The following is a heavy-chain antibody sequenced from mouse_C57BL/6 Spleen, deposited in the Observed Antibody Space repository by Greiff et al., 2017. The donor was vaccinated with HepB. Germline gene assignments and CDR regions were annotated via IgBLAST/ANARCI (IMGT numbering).Heavy chain of an antibody. D-gene: IGHD1-3*01. CDR1: GYTFTDYE. CDR2: IDPETGGT. V-gene: IGHV1-15*01. J-gene: IGHJ4*01. Sequence: QVQLQQSGAELVRPGASVTLSCKASGYTFTDYEMHWVEQTPVHGLEWIGAIDPETGGTAYNQKFKGKAILTADKSSSTAYMELRSLTSEDSAVYYCTDNRDAMDYWGQGTSVTVSS. CDR3: TDNRDAMDY.